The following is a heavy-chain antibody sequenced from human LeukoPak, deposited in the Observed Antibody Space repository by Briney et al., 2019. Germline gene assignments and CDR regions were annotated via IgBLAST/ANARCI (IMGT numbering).Heavy chain of an antibody. D-gene: IGHD2-21*01. CDR1: GGTFSSYA. V-gene: IGHV1-69*05. Sequence: WASVKVSCKASGGTFSSYAISWVRQAPGQGLEWMGGIIPIFGTANYAQKFQGRVTITTDEPTSTAYMELSSLRSEDTAVYYCARGPSYFNAFDIWGQGTMVTVSS. J-gene: IGHJ3*02. CDR3: ARGPSYFNAFDI. CDR2: IIPIFGTA.